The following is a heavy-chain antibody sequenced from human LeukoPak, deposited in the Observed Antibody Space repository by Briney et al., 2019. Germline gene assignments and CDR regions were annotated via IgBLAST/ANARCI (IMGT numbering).Heavy chain of an antibody. CDR2: IYYSGST. V-gene: IGHV4-31*03. J-gene: IGHJ5*02. Sequence: SETLSLTCTVSGGSISSGGYYWSWIRQHPGKGLEWIGYIYYSGSTYYNPSLKSRVTISVDTSKNQFSLKLSSVTAADTAVYYCARERNYYGSGSYYNNFWFDPWGQGTLVTVSP. CDR3: ARERNYYGSGSYYNNFWFDP. D-gene: IGHD3-10*01. CDR1: GGSISSGGYY.